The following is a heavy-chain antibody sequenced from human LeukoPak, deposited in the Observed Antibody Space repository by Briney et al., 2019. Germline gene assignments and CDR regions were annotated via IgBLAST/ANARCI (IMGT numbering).Heavy chain of an antibody. J-gene: IGHJ4*02. D-gene: IGHD3-22*01. CDR3: AKHANYYDSSGYYQGIDY. CDR1: GFTVSSNY. Sequence: GGSLRLSCAASGFTVSSNYMSWVRQAPGKGLEWVSVIYSGGSTYYADSVKGRFTISRDNSKNTLYLQMDSLRAEDTAVYYCAKHANYYDSSGYYQGIDYWGQGTLATVSS. CDR2: IYSGGST. V-gene: IGHV3-53*01.